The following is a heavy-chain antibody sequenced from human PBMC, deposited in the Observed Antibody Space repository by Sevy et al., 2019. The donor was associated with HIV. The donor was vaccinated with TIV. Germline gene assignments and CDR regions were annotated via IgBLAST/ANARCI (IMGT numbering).Heavy chain of an antibody. J-gene: IGHJ4*02. V-gene: IGHV3-23*01. CDR2: IGGSAART. D-gene: IGHD3-10*01. CDR1: GFTFSNYA. CDR3: VKDRYYGSGSYHYFDY. Sequence: GGSLRLSCAASGFTFSNYAMNWVRQAPGKGLEWVSGIGGSAARTYYADSVKGRFTISRDDSKNTLYLQMNSLRVEGTAVYYCVKDRYYGSGSYHYFDYWGQGTLVTVSS.